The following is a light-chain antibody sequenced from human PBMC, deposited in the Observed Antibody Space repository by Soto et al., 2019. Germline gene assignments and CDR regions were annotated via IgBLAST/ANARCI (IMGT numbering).Light chain of an antibody. CDR3: HQYGRSST. CDR1: QSVSSY. Sequence: EIVLTLSASTVSLSPGERATLSCRASQSVSSYLAWYQQKPGQAPRLLIYGASNRATGIPDRFSGSGSGTDFTLTISRLEPEDFAVYYWHQYGRSSTFGQGSKA. CDR2: GAS. V-gene: IGKV3-20*01. J-gene: IGKJ1*01.